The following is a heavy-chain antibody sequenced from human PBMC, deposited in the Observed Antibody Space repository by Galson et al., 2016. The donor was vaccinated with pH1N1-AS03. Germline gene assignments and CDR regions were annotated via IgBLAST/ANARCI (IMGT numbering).Heavy chain of an antibody. CDR2: IVPPFTAP. CDR1: GGTFRNFA. D-gene: IGHD6-19*01. CDR3: ATIGAVPGLGGYWFDS. J-gene: IGHJ5*01. Sequence: SVKVSCKASGGTFRNFAISWVRQAPGQGLEWMGRIVPPFTAPKYAQKFQGRLTITADDSATTTYLDLSGLKLEDTAIYYCATIGAVPGLGGYWFDSWGQGTHVIVSS. V-gene: IGHV1-69*13.